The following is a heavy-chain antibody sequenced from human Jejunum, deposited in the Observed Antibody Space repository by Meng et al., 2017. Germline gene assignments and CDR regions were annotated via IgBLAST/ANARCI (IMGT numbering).Heavy chain of an antibody. Sequence: HLRLRVPAPVLSKDSVTLSLTCTVSGGSISGSNYYWGWIRQPPGKGLEWIGTIYYSGSTYYNPSLKSRVTISVDTSKNQFSLNLSSVTAADTAIYYCARVSKPYGSGLDPWGQGTLVTVSS. CDR1: GGSISGSNYY. CDR3: ARVSKPYGSGLDP. V-gene: IGHV4-39*07. J-gene: IGHJ5*02. CDR2: IYYSGST. D-gene: IGHD3-10*01.